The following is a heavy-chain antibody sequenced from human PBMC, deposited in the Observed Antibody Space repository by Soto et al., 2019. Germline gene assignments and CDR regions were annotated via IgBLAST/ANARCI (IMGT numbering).Heavy chain of an antibody. CDR3: ARLRHSSGKGSGY. J-gene: IGHJ4*02. V-gene: IGHV1-69*13. Sequence: GASVKVSCKASGGTFSSYAISWVRQAPGQGLEWMGGIIPIFGTANYAQKFQGRVTITADESTSTAYMELSSLRSEDTAVYYCARLRHSSGKGSGYWGQGTLVTVSS. CDR1: GGTFSSYA. D-gene: IGHD3-22*01. CDR2: IIPIFGTA.